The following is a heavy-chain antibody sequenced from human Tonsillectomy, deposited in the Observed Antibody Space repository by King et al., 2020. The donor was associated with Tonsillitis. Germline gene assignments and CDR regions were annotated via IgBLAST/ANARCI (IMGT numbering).Heavy chain of an antibody. CDR3: AKDLTPHSFIVAHSFDY. V-gene: IGHV3-23*04. CDR2: ISGGGGTT. Sequence: DVQLVESGGGLVQPGGSLRLSCAASGFTFSSYAMSWVRQAPGKGLEWVSVISGGGGTTNYADSVKGRFTISRDNSKNTLFLQMNSLRAEDTAVYYCAKDLTPHSFIVAHSFDYWGQGTLVTVSS. D-gene: IGHD5-12*01. J-gene: IGHJ4*02. CDR1: GFTFSSYA.